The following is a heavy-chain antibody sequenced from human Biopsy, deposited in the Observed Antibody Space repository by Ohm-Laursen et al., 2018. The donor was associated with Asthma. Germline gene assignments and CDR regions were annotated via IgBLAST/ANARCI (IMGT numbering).Heavy chain of an antibody. D-gene: IGHD6-19*01. CDR1: GFTFSSSA. Sequence: SLRLSCAASGFTFSSSAMSWVRQSPGKGLERGSAITGNGGATYYADSVRGRFTISRDNSKRTLFLQMDSLSAEDTAVYYCAKDFRGIAVAGDRGFDYWGQGTLVTVSS. V-gene: IGHV3-23*01. J-gene: IGHJ4*02. CDR2: ITGNGGAT. CDR3: AKDFRGIAVAGDRGFDY.